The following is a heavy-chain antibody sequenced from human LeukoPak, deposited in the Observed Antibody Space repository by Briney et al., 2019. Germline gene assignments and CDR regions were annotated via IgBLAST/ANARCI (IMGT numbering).Heavy chain of an antibody. D-gene: IGHD1-26*01. CDR2: ISSDGSGT. V-gene: IGHV3-74*01. Sequence: RAGGSLRLSCAASGFTFSNYWMHWVRQAPGKGLVWVSRISSDGSGTNYADSVKGRFTISRDNAKNILYLQMNSLRVEDTAVYYCTRDLGGATWGEWNYWGQGTMVTVSS. CDR1: GFTFSNYW. J-gene: IGHJ3*01. CDR3: TRDLGGATWGEWNY.